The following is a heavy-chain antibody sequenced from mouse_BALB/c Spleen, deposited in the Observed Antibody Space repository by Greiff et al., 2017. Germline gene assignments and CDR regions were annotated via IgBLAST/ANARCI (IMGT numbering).Heavy chain of an antibody. V-gene: IGHV7-3*02. Sequence: EVQGVESGGGLVQPGGSLRLSCATSGFTFTGYYMSWVRQPPGKALEWLGFIRNKANGYTTEYSASVKGRFTISRDTAQSILYLQMNTLRAEDSATYYCSRDGYLFYGYFDVWGAGTTVTVSS. CDR3: SRDGYLFYGYFDV. CDR2: IRNKANGYTT. J-gene: IGHJ1*01. D-gene: IGHD5-1*01. CDR1: GFTFTGYY.